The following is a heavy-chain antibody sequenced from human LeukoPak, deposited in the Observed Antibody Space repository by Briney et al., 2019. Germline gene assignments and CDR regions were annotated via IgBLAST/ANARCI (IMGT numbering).Heavy chain of an antibody. V-gene: IGHV3-48*01. Sequence: GGSLRLSCAASGFTFNTFDMTWVRQAPGKGLEWVSYISSGSSSRYYADSVKGRFTISRDNAKNSLYLQMNSLRAEDTAVYYCARGSRSAPQSYWGQGTLVTVSS. D-gene: IGHD6-6*01. CDR1: GFTFNTFD. CDR3: ARGSRSAPQSY. J-gene: IGHJ4*02. CDR2: ISSGSSSR.